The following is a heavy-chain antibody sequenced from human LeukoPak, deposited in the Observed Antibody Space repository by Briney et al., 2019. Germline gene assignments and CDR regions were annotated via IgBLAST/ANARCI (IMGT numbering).Heavy chain of an antibody. V-gene: IGHV3-21*01. CDR2: ISSSSSYI. CDR1: GFTFSSYS. D-gene: IGHD3-22*01. J-gene: IGHJ4*02. Sequence: GGSLRFSCAASGFTFSSYSMNWVRQAPGKGLEWVSSISSSSSYIFYADSVKGRFTISRDNAENSLYLQMNSLRAEDTAVYYCARDYYDSSGYYHGDYWGQGTLVTVSS. CDR3: ARDYYDSSGYYHGDY.